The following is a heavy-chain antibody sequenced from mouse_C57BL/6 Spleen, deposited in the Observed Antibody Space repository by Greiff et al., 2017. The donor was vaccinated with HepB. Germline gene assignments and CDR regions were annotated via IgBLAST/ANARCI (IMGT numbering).Heavy chain of an antibody. CDR2: ISYDGSN. V-gene: IGHV3-6*01. CDR1: GYSITSGYY. CDR3: ARSHYYGRGNYFDY. D-gene: IGHD1-1*01. J-gene: IGHJ2*01. Sequence: EVKLQESGPGLVKPSQSLSLTCSVTGYSITSGYYWNWIRQFPGNKLEWMGYISYDGSNNYNPSLKNRISITRDTSKNQFFLKLNYVTTEDTATYYCARSHYYGRGNYFDYWGQGTTLTVSS.